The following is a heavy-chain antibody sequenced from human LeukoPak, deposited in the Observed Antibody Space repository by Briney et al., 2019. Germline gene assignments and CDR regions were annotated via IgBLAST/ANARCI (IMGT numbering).Heavy chain of an antibody. Sequence: PGGSLRLSCAASGFTFSSYAMHWVRQAPGKGLEWVAVISYDGSNKYYADSVKGRFTISRDNSKNTLYLQMNSLRAEDTAMYYCARDHSKDSSSPDYWGQGTLVTVSS. CDR1: GFTFSSYA. D-gene: IGHD6-13*01. J-gene: IGHJ4*02. CDR3: ARDHSKDSSSPDY. V-gene: IGHV3-30*01. CDR2: ISYDGSNK.